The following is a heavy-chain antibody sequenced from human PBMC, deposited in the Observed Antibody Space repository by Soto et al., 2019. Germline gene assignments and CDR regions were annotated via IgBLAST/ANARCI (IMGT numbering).Heavy chain of an antibody. Sequence: EVRLVESGGVVVQPGGSLRLSCAASGFSFDDYTIHWIRQRPGKGLEWVSLISWDGSVTYYAASVKGRFTISRDNSKNSLFLQMNSLRTEDTALYYCAKVNYDFWSGVGPNFDYWGQGALVTVSS. CDR1: GFSFDDYT. V-gene: IGHV3-43*01. D-gene: IGHD3-3*01. CDR2: ISWDGSVT. J-gene: IGHJ4*02. CDR3: AKVNYDFWSGVGPNFDY.